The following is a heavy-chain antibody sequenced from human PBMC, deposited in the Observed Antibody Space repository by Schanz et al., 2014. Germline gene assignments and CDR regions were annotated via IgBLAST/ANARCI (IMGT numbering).Heavy chain of an antibody. CDR1: GFTFNSYV. V-gene: IGHV3-23*01. J-gene: IGHJ6*02. CDR3: AKGMGYCSGGTCYDYYYYGLDV. CDR2: ISHSGGSK. Sequence: DVQLLESGGGLVQPGGSLRLSCAASGFTFNSYVMPWVRQAPGKGLEWVSSISHSGGSKYYADSVKGRFTISRDNSENTLYLQMNSLSADDTAVFYCAKGMGYCSGGTCYDYYYYGLDVWGQGTTVTVSS. D-gene: IGHD2-15*01.